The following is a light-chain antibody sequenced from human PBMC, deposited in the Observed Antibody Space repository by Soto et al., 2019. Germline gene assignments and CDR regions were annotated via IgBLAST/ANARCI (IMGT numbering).Light chain of an antibody. CDR2: AAS. Sequence: IQMTQSPSSLSASVGDRVTITCRASQGIRNDLGWYQQKPGKAPKRLIYAASSLESGVPSRFSGSASGTDFILTIRSLQPEDSATYYCLQDYAYPRTFGQGTKVDIK. CDR3: LQDYAYPRT. J-gene: IGKJ1*01. V-gene: IGKV1-6*01. CDR1: QGIRND.